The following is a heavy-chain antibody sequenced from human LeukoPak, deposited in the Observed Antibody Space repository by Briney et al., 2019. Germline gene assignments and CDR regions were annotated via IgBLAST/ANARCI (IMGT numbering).Heavy chain of an antibody. D-gene: IGHD3-9*01. CDR3: AMSLDILTGYFHY. CDR2: INPNTDGT. J-gene: IGHJ4*02. Sequence: ASVKVSCEASGYTFTAYYMHWVRQAPGQGLEWMGWINPNTDGTNYAQNFQGRVTMTRDTSINTAYMELTRLRRDDTAVYYCAMSLDILTGYFHYWGQGSLVTVSS. V-gene: IGHV1-2*02. CDR1: GYTFTAYY.